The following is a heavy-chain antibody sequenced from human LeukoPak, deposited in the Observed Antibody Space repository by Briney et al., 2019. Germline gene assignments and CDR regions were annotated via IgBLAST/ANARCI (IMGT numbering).Heavy chain of an antibody. CDR2: ISSYSSSI. D-gene: IGHD2-15*01. CDR3: ARGNTGYCDGPSCYNHFFFMDV. Sequence: GGSLRLSCAASGFTFSDYAMNWVRQAPGKGLEWVSYISSYSSSIYYADSVQGRFAISRDNANNSVILHMNGLRAEDTAVYYCARGNTGYCDGPSCYNHFFFMDVWGKGTTVTVPS. J-gene: IGHJ6*03. V-gene: IGHV3-48*04. CDR1: GFTFSDYA.